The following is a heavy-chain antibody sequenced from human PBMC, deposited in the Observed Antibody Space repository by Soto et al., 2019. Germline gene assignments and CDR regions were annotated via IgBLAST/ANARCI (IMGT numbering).Heavy chain of an antibody. CDR1: GFTFSDYY. Sequence: GGSLRLSCAASGFTFSDYYMSWIRQAPGKGLEWVSYITSNGSTIYYADSVKGRFTISRDNSKNTLYLQMNSLRAEDTAVYYCAKGPSPNYDILTGYPYYYYMDVWGKGTTVTVSS. V-gene: IGHV3-11*04. J-gene: IGHJ6*03. CDR3: AKGPSPNYDILTGYPYYYYMDV. D-gene: IGHD3-9*01. CDR2: ITSNGSTI.